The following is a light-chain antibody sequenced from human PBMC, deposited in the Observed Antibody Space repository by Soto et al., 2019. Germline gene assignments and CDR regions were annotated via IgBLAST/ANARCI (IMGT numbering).Light chain of an antibody. J-gene: IGKJ1*01. CDR1: QSVSSN. CDR2: GPS. V-gene: IGKV3-15*01. CDR3: QQYNIWPRT. Sequence: EIVMTQSPATLSVSPGERATLSCRASQSVSSNLAWYQQKPGQAPRRLIYGPSTRATGIPARFSGSGSETEFTLTISSLQSEDFAVYYCQQYNIWPRTFGHGTKVEIK.